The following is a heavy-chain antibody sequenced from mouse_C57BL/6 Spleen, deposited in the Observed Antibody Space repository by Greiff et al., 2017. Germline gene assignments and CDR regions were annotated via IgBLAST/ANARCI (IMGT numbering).Heavy chain of an antibody. CDR3: TREYYGSSYNAMDY. Sequence: DVMLVESGEGLVKPGGSLKLSCAASGFTFSSYAMSWVRQTPEKRLEWVAYISSGGDYIYYADTVKGRFTISRDNARNTLYLQMSSLKSEDTAMYYCTREYYGSSYNAMDYWGQGTSVTVSS. CDR2: ISSGGDYI. J-gene: IGHJ4*01. D-gene: IGHD1-1*01. CDR1: GFTFSSYA. V-gene: IGHV5-9-1*02.